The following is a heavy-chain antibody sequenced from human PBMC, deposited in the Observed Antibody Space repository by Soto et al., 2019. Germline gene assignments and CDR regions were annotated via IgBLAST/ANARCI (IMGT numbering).Heavy chain of an antibody. J-gene: IGHJ6*02. V-gene: IGHV5-51*01. Sequence: PGESLKISCQGSGYSFASQWIGWVRQMPGKGLEWMGNIYPADSDTRYSPSFQGQVTISVDKSISTAYLQWTSLKASDTAVYYCARVSWREKYGMDVWGQGTTVTVSS. CDR3: ARVSWREKYGMDV. CDR1: GYSFASQW. CDR2: IYPADSDT.